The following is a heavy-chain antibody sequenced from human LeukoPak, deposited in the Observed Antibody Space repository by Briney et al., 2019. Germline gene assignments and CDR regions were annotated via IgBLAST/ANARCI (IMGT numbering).Heavy chain of an antibody. J-gene: IGHJ5*02. CDR2: INNSGST. CDR1: GGTFSGYY. V-gene: IGHV4-34*01. Sequence: PSETLTLTCAVYGGTFSGYYWNWIRQPPGKGLEWIGEINNSGSTNYNPSLKSRVTISVDTSKNQFSLKLSSVTAADTAVYYCARGYTGWFDRWGQGTLVTVAS. D-gene: IGHD2-2*02. CDR3: ARGYTGWFDR.